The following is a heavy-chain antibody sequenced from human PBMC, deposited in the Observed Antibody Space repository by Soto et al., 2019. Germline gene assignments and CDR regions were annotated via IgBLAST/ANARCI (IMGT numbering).Heavy chain of an antibody. Sequence: ASVKVSCKASGYTFTSYDINWVRQATGQGLEWMGWMNPNSGNTGYAQKFQGRATMTRNTSISTAYMELSSLRSEDTAVYYCAAGAYYYYRMDVWGQGXTVTVYS. CDR3: AAGAYYYYRMDV. CDR2: MNPNSGNT. J-gene: IGHJ6*02. D-gene: IGHD6-13*01. V-gene: IGHV1-8*01. CDR1: GYTFTSYD.